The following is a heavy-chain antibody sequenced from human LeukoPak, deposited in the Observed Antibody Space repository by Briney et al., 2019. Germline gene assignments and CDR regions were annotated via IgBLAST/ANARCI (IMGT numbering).Heavy chain of an antibody. CDR2: ISSSSSYI. J-gene: IGHJ6*03. V-gene: IGHV3-21*01. CDR3: ARHDYSSYYYYMDV. D-gene: IGHD4-11*01. Sequence: GGSLRLSCAASGFTFSSYSMNWVRQAPGKGLEWVSSISSSSSYIYYADSVKGRFTISRDNAKNSLYLQMNSLRAEDTAVYHCARHDYSSYYYYMDVWGKGTTVTVSS. CDR1: GFTFSSYS.